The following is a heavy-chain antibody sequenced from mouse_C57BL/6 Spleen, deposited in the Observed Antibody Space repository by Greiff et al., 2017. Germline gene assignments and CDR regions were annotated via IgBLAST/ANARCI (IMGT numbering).Heavy chain of an antibody. V-gene: IGHV5-4*01. CDR3: AREVGGGNYYAMDG. D-gene: IGHD2-1*01. CDR2: ISDGGSYT. CDR1: GFTFSSYA. Sequence: EVKLVESGGGLVKPGGSLKLSCAASGFTFSSYAMSWVRQTPEKRLEWVATISDGGSYTYYQDNVKGRFTISRDKAKNNLYLQRSHLKSEDTAMYYCAREVGGGNYYAMDGWGQGTSVTVSS. J-gene: IGHJ4*01.